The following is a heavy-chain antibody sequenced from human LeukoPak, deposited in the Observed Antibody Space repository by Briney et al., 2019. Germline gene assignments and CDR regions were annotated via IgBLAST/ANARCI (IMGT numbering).Heavy chain of an antibody. Sequence: GASVKVSCKASGYTFTTYWIQWVRQAPGQGLEWVALINTNDGSTTYAHKFQGRVTMTRDTSTSTVYMDLSRLTSEDTAVYYCVRAPRDSSTMLDYWGQGTLVTVSS. CDR1: GYTFTTYW. CDR2: INTNDGST. D-gene: IGHD6-13*01. CDR3: VRAPRDSSTMLDY. V-gene: IGHV1-46*01. J-gene: IGHJ4*02.